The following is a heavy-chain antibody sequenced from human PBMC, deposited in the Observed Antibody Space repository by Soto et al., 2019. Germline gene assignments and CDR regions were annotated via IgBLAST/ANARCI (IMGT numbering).Heavy chain of an antibody. V-gene: IGHV6-1*01. CDR3: ARVLAAAGTSHYYYGMDV. J-gene: IGHJ6*02. D-gene: IGHD6-13*01. CDR2: TYYRSKWYN. Sequence: SQTLSLTCVISGDSVSSNSAAWNWIRQSPSRGLEWLGRTYYRSKWYNDYAVSVKSRITINPDTSKNQFSLQLNSVTPEDTAVYYCARVLAAAGTSHYYYGMDVWGQGTTVTVSS. CDR1: GDSVSSNSAA.